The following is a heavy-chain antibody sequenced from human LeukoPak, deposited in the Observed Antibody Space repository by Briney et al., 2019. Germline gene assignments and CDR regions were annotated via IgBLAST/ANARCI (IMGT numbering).Heavy chain of an antibody. CDR1: GFTVSNTY. Sequence: GGSLRLSCAASGFTVSNTYMSWVRQAPGKGLEWVSLIYSGGGTYSADSVKGRFTISRDISKNTLYLQMNSLRAEDTAVYYCARDDHDFWSGSPFFCGMDVWGQGTTVTISS. J-gene: IGHJ6*02. CDR2: IYSGGGT. D-gene: IGHD3-3*01. V-gene: IGHV3-53*01. CDR3: ARDDHDFWSGSPFFCGMDV.